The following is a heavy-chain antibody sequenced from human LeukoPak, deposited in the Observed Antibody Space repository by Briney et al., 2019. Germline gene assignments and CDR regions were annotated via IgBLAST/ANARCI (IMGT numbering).Heavy chain of an antibody. V-gene: IGHV3-7*01. Sequence: GGSLRLSCTASGFPFSTYWLSWVRQAPGKGLEWVANINQEGSGEYYAGSVKGRFTIARGNAKNSLYLQMNSLRAEDTAVYYCAGDDDVWSGWGHWGRGTLVTVSS. J-gene: IGHJ4*02. CDR2: INQEGSGE. CDR1: GFPFSTYW. D-gene: IGHD3-3*01. CDR3: AGDDDVWSGWGH.